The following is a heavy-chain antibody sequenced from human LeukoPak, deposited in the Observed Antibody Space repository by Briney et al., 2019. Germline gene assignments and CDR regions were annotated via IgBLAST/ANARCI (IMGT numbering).Heavy chain of an antibody. CDR2: MYHSGSA. CDR1: GYSISSGYY. D-gene: IGHD6-19*01. Sequence: SETLSLTCAVSGYSISSGYYWGWIWQPPGKGLEWIGYMYHSGSAYYNPSLRSRVTISLDTSQNQFSLKLSSLTAADTAVYYCARSEYSSGWSFDYWGQGTLVTVSS. J-gene: IGHJ4*02. CDR3: ARSEYSSGWSFDY. V-gene: IGHV4-38-2*01.